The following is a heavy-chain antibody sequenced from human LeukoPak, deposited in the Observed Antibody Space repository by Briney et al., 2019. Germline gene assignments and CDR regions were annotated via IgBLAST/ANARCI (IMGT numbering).Heavy chain of an antibody. D-gene: IGHD5-18*01. CDR2: ISYGNT. J-gene: IGHJ5*02. V-gene: IGHV4-59*01. CDR3: ARDKAHSYGRYFDP. CDR1: GGSISTYY. Sequence: SETVSLTCSVSGGSISTYYWNWIRQTPGKGLEWIGHISYGNTEYNPSLKSRVTISVDTSKNQFSLKLTSVTAADTAVYYCARDKAHSYGRYFDPWGQGALVTVSS.